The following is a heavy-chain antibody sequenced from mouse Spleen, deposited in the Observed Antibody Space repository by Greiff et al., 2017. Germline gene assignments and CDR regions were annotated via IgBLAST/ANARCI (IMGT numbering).Heavy chain of an antibody. J-gene: IGHJ3*01. CDR3: ARRNYGNPWFAY. CDR2: ISSGGGNT. Sequence: EVKLMESGGGLVKLGGSLKLSCAASGFTFSSYAMSWVRQTPEKRLEWVATISSGGGNTYYPDSVKGRFTISRDNAKNTLYLQMSSLKSEDTAMYYCARRNYGNPWFAYWGQGTLVTVSA. V-gene: IGHV5-9*04. CDR1: GFTFSSYA. D-gene: IGHD2-1*01.